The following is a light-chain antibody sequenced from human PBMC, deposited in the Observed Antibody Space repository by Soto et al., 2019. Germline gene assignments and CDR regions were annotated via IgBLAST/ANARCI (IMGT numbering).Light chain of an antibody. Sequence: DIQMTQSPSSLSAYVGDRVTITCQASQGINNYLNWYQQKPGNAPKLLIFDTSELETGVPSRFSGRGSGTDFTFTISSLQPEDVAAYYCQQYHTLPITFGGGTKVDIK. CDR2: DTS. J-gene: IGKJ4*01. CDR1: QGINNY. CDR3: QQYHTLPIT. V-gene: IGKV1-33*01.